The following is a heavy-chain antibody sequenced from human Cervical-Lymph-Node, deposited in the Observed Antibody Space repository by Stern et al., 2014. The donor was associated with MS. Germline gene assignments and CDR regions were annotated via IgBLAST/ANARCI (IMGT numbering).Heavy chain of an antibody. D-gene: IGHD3-3*01. Sequence: QVQLGQSGAEVKKPGASVKVSCKASGYTFTSYDINWVRQATGQGLEWMGWMNPNSGNTGYAQKFQGRVTMTRNTSISTAYMELSSLRSEDTAVYYCARGGDSDDFWSGYSHNWFDPWGQGTLVTVSS. CDR2: MNPNSGNT. CDR1: GYTFTSYD. J-gene: IGHJ5*02. V-gene: IGHV1-8*01. CDR3: ARGGDSDDFWSGYSHNWFDP.